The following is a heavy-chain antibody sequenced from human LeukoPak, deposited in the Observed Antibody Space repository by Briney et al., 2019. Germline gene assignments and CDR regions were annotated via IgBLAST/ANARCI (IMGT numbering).Heavy chain of an antibody. CDR1: GYTFTGYY. Sequence: ASVKVSCKASGYTFTGYYMHWVRQAPGQGLEWMGWINPNSGGTNYAQKFQGRVTMTRDTSISTAYMALSRLRSDDTAGYYCARVYGGNSDYWGQGTLVTVSS. CDR3: ARVYGGNSDY. CDR2: INPNSGGT. J-gene: IGHJ4*02. V-gene: IGHV1-2*02. D-gene: IGHD4-23*01.